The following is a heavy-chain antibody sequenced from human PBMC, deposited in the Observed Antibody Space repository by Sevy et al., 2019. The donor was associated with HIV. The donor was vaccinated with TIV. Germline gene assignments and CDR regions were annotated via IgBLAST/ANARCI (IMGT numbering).Heavy chain of an antibody. D-gene: IGHD6-13*01. J-gene: IGHJ5*02. CDR1: GFTFSDYD. Sequence: GGSLRLSCVASGFTFSDYDMNWVRQSPGRGLEWIAYTTGSGRNRYYADSVKGRFIISRDNAKSSVFLEMNTLRDEDTALYYCAREQLASAGVGLDHWGQGILVTVSS. V-gene: IGHV3-48*03. CDR3: AREQLASAGVGLDH. CDR2: TTGSGRNR.